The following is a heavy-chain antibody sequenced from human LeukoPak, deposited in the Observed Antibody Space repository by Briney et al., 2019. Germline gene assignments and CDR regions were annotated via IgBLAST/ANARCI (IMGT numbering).Heavy chain of an antibody. Sequence: GGSLRLSCAASGFIFSDYYMSWIRQSPGKGLEWISYVSPNGTDIYSIDSVRGRFIISRDNAKNSLSLQMNSLGVEDTAVYYCAKNYDFAKWGQGALVTVSS. V-gene: IGHV3-11*01. CDR2: VSPNGTDI. CDR1: GFIFSDYY. J-gene: IGHJ4*02. CDR3: AKNYDFAK. D-gene: IGHD3-3*01.